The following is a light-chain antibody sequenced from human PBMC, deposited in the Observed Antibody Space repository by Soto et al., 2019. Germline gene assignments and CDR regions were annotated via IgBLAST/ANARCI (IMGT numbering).Light chain of an antibody. Sequence: DIQMNQSPSTLSASVGDRVTITCRASQSIDTWLAWHQQKPGQVPKLLIYKASTLKSGVPSRFSGSGSGTEFTLTISSLQPDDFATYCCQHYNSYSEAFCQGTNVDIK. J-gene: IGKJ1*01. CDR2: KAS. CDR3: QHYNSYSEA. V-gene: IGKV1-5*03. CDR1: QSIDTW.